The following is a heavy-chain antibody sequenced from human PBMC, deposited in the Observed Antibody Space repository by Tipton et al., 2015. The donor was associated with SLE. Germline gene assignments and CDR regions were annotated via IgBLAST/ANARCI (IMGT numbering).Heavy chain of an antibody. CDR1: GGSISSYY. CDR3: ARTNRLPYRVYFDS. J-gene: IGHJ4*02. CDR2: IYYTGIT. Sequence: TLSLTCSVSGGSISSYYWTWIRQPPGKGLEWIGYIYYTGITNYNPSLRSRVTISVDTSKNQFSLKLSSVTAADTAVYYCARTNRLPYRVYFDSWGQGTLVTVSS. V-gene: IGHV4-59*12. D-gene: IGHD1-14*01.